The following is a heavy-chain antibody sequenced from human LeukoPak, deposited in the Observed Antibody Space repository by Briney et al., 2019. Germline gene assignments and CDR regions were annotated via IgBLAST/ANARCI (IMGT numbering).Heavy chain of an antibody. CDR1: GGSISSYY. D-gene: IGHD6-6*01. CDR3: ARGGRIAARQVGYYYYYYMDV. CDR2: IYTSGST. Sequence: SETLSLTCTVSGGSISSYYWSWIRQPAGKGLEWIGRIYTSGSTNYNPSPKSRVTMSVDTSKNQFSLKLSSVTAADTAVYYCARGGRIAARQVGYYYYYYMDVWGKGTTVTVSS. J-gene: IGHJ6*03. V-gene: IGHV4-4*07.